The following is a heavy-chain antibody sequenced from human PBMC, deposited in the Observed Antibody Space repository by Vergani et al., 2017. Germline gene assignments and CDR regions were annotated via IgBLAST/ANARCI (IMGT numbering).Heavy chain of an antibody. D-gene: IGHD3-10*01. J-gene: IGHJ5*02. CDR2: ISSSSSYI. V-gene: IGHV3-21*04. CDR3: ARTPAGGRSWFDP. Sequence: EVQLVESGGGLVKPGGSLRLSCAASGFTFSSYSMNWVRQAPGKGLEWVSSISSSSSYIYYADSVKGRFTISRDNAKNSLYLQMNSLRAEDTAVYYCARTPAGGRSWFDPWGQGTLVTVSS. CDR1: GFTFSSYS.